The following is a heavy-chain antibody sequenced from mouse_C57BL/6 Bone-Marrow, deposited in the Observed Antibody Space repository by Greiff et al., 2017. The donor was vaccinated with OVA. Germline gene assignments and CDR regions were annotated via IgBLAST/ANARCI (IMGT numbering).Heavy chain of an antibody. D-gene: IGHD1-1*01. CDR3: AIRGSSRTDAMDY. CDR2: IHPNSGST. Sequence: QVQLQQPGAELVKPGASVKLSCKASGYTFTSYWMHWVKQRPGQGLEWIGMIHPNSGSTNYNQKFKGKATLTVDKSSSTAYMQLSSLTSEDSAVYYCAIRGSSRTDAMDYWGQGTSVTVSS. V-gene: IGHV1-64*01. J-gene: IGHJ4*01. CDR1: GYTFTSYW.